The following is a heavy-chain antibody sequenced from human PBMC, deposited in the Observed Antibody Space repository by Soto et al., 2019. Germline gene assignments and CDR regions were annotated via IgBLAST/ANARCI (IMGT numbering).Heavy chain of an antibody. Sequence: ASVKVSCKASGYTFTGYYMHWVRQAPGQGLEWMGRINPNIGITNYAQKYQGRVTMTRDKSTSTAYMELSSLRSEDTAVYYCARILYGDNVDYWGQGTLVTVSS. CDR3: ARILYGDNVDY. D-gene: IGHD4-17*01. CDR2: INPNIGIT. J-gene: IGHJ4*02. CDR1: GYTFTGYY. V-gene: IGHV1-2*02.